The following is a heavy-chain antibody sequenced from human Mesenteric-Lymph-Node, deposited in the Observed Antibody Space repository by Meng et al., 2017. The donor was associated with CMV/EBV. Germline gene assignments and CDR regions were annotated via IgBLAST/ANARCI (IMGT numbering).Heavy chain of an antibody. CDR3: VKGVAPTIGDGFDM. J-gene: IGHJ3*02. CDR2: ISGSGTYI. Sequence: GESLKISCAVSGFPFSSFTVSWVRQAPGKGLEWVSSISGSGTYISYADSVQGRFTISKDNAKNSLYLQMNSLRLDDMALYYCVKGVAPTIGDGFDMWGQGTVVTVSS. V-gene: IGHV3-21*04. CDR1: GFPFSSFT. D-gene: IGHD5-12*01.